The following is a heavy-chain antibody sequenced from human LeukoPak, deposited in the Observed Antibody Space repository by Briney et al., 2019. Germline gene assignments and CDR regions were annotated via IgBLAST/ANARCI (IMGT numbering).Heavy chain of an antibody. D-gene: IGHD3-10*01. V-gene: IGHV3-7*01. Sequence: GGSLRLSCAASGFTFSSYAMSWVRQAPGKGLEWVANIKQDGSEKYYVDSVKGRFTISRDNAKNSLYLQMNSLRAEDTAVYYCARVIVGYYYGSGSSVYYYYMDVWGKGTTVTVSS. CDR1: GFTFSSYA. CDR3: ARVIVGYYYGSGSSVYYYYMDV. CDR2: IKQDGSEK. J-gene: IGHJ6*03.